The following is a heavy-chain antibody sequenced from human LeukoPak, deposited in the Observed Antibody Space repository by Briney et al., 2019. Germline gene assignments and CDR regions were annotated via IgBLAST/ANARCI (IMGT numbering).Heavy chain of an antibody. CDR1: GYTFTGYY. CDR2: INPNSGGT. D-gene: IGHD1-26*01. Sequence: GASVKVSCKASGYTFTGYYMHWVRQAPGQGLEWMGWINPNSGGTNYAQKFQGRVTMTRDTSISTAYMELSRLKSDDTAVYYCARDLVGGSYSYFDYWGQGTLVTVSS. J-gene: IGHJ4*02. CDR3: ARDLVGGSYSYFDY. V-gene: IGHV1-2*02.